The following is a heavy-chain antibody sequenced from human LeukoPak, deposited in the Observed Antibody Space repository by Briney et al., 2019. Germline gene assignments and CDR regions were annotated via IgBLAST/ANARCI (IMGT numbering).Heavy chain of an antibody. Sequence: PGGSLRLSCATSGFTFSSYWMGWVRKAPGKGLQWVGNIKEDGSHLYYLDSVKGRFTISRDNARNSLHLQMNSLRAEDTAVYFCARVICDYVWGSYRCHFDYWGQGTLVSVSS. CDR1: GFTFSSYW. D-gene: IGHD3-16*02. V-gene: IGHV3-7*01. J-gene: IGHJ4*02. CDR3: ARVICDYVWGSYRCHFDY. CDR2: IKEDGSHL.